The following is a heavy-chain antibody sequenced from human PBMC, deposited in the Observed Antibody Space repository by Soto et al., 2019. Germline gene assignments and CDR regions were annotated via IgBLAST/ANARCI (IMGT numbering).Heavy chain of an antibody. CDR1: GYTFTSYG. CDR3: ARDPYGAKHYYYYYGMDV. D-gene: IGHD4-17*01. Sequence: ASVKVSCKASGYTFTSYGISWLRQAPGQGLEWMGWISAYNGNTNYAQKLQGRVTMTTDTSTSTAYMELRSLRSDDTAVYYCARDPYGAKHYYYYYGMDVWGQGTTVTSP. J-gene: IGHJ6*02. CDR2: ISAYNGNT. V-gene: IGHV1-18*01.